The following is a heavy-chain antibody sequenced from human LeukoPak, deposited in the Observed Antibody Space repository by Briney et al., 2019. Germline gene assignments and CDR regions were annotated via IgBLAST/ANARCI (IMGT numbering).Heavy chain of an antibody. CDR3: VRGSSGTVVRGVSWAWFDP. CDR2: IKPDGSEK. J-gene: IGHJ5*02. D-gene: IGHD3-10*01. CDR1: GFPFSIYW. Sequence: GGSLRLSCAASGFPFSIYWMTWVRQAPGKGREGVANIKPDGSEKYYVDSAKGGFTISRDNAKNSLYMQMNSLRAEDTAVYYCVRGSSGTVVRGVSWAWFDPWGQGTLVSVSS. V-gene: IGHV3-7*05.